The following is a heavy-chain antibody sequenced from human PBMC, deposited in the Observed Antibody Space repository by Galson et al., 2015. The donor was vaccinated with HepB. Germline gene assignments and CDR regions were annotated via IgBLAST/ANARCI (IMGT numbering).Heavy chain of an antibody. J-gene: IGHJ6*02. Sequence: SVKVSCKASGYSFSNYGLSWIRQAPGPGLEWLGWFSGYDHSTNYVQKFQGRVTMTADASTGTAYLELRNLGSDDTAVYFCARDSRLELRLNNYFSYGMDVWGQGSAVTVSS. CDR3: ARDSRLELRLNNYFSYGMDV. D-gene: IGHD1-7*01. CDR1: GYSFSNYG. V-gene: IGHV1-18*01. CDR2: FSGYDHST.